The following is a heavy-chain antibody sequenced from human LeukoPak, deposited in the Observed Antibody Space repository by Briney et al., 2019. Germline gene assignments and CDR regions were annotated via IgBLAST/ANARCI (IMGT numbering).Heavy chain of an antibody. CDR3: AVTYYYDSSGYSYKYFDY. CDR2: IYSGGST. Sequence: GGSLRLSCAASGFTFSTYVMSWVRQAPGKGLEWVAVIYSGGSTYYADSVKGRFTISRHISKNTLYLQMNSLRPEDTAVYYCAVTYYYDSSGYSYKYFDYWGQGTLVTVSS. V-gene: IGHV3-53*04. CDR1: GFTFSTYV. J-gene: IGHJ4*02. D-gene: IGHD3-22*01.